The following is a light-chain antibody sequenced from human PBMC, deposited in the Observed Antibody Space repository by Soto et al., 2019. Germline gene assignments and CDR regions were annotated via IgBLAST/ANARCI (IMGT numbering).Light chain of an antibody. CDR2: GAS. J-gene: IGKJ4*01. CDR3: QQYGNSPPLS. CDR1: QNISNY. Sequence: EIVLTQSPATLSLSPGIRATLSCRASQNISNYLIWYQQKPGQAPRLLIYGASSRATGIPDRFSGSGSGTDFTLTISRLEPEDFAVYYCQQYGNSPPLSFGGGTKVDI. V-gene: IGKV3-20*01.